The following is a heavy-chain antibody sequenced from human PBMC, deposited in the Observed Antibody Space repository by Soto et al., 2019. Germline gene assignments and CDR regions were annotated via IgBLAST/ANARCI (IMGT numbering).Heavy chain of an antibody. CDR3: AKDQGYLDL. V-gene: IGHV3-30*18. Sequence: QVPLVQSGGGVVQPGRSLRLSCAASGFTFRSYGMHWVRQAPGKGLEWLAVISYDGNKNYFADSVKGRFTISRDNSKNMVYLQMSSLRPEDTAVYYCAKDQGYLDLWGRGTLVIVSS. CDR1: GFTFRSYG. CDR2: ISYDGNKN. J-gene: IGHJ2*01.